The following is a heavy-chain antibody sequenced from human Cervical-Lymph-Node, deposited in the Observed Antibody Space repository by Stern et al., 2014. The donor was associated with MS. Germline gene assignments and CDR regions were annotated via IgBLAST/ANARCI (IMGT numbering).Heavy chain of an antibody. CDR1: GGSFSSGSDY. J-gene: IGHJ5*02. D-gene: IGHD6-13*01. V-gene: IGHV4-61*02. CDR3: ARASGYSVLTYFDP. Sequence: QLQLQESGPGLVKPSQTLSLTCTVSGGSFSSGSDYWTWIRQPAGKGLEWIGRIHASGNTNYNPSLRRRVTISLDPSKKQSSRRRTSVTAADTAVYYCARASGYSVLTYFDPWGQGTLVTVSS. CDR2: IHASGNT.